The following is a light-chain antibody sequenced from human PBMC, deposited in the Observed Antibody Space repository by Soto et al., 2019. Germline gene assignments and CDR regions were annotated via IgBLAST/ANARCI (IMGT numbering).Light chain of an antibody. CDR2: AAS. J-gene: IGKJ4*01. Sequence: DIHITQSPCTLCEYVGDRVTITCRASQSISSWLAWHQQKPGKGSNLLIYAASNLRTGVPSRFSGSGSGTDFTLTISRLLPEDFATYFCQQSYRTTSLTFGGGTKVDIK. V-gene: IGKV1-39*01. CDR1: QSISSW. CDR3: QQSYRTTSLT.